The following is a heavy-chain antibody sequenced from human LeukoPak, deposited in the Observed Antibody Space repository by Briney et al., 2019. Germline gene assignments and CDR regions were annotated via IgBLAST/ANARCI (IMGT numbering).Heavy chain of an antibody. V-gene: IGHV1-18*04. D-gene: IGHD5-18*01. J-gene: IGHJ4*02. CDR2: ISAYNGNT. CDR1: GYTFTSYG. CDR3: ARDLGYSYGMNFDY. Sequence: ASVKVSCKASGYTFTSYGISWVRQSPGQGLAWMGWISAYNGNTNYAQKLQGRVTMTTDTTTSTAYMELRSLRSDDTAVYYCARDLGYSYGMNFDYWGQGTLVTVSS.